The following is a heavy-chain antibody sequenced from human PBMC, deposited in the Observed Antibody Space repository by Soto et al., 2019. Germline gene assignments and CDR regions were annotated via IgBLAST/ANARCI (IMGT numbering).Heavy chain of an antibody. D-gene: IGHD3-10*01. V-gene: IGHV3-30*18. CDR1: GFTFSGYG. Sequence: SLRLSCAASGFTFSGYGMHWVRQAPGKGLEWVAVISYDGSNKYYADSVKGRFTISRDNSKNTLYLQMNSLRAEDTAVYYCAKDLRKTTMXRGVIITTGGYYYGMDVWGQGTTVTVSS. CDR3: AKDLRKTTMXRGVIITTGGYYYGMDV. J-gene: IGHJ6*02. CDR2: ISYDGSNK.